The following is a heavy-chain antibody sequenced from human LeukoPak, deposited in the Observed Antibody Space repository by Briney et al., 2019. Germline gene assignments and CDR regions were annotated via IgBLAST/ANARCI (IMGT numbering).Heavy chain of an antibody. J-gene: IGHJ3*02. D-gene: IGHD3-10*01. CDR1: GDSISNYC. CDR2: FYTSGST. Sequence: KPSETLSLTCAVSGDSISNYCWSWIRQPAGKGLEWIGRFYTSGSTSYNPSLKSRVTISVDTSKNQFSLKLSSVTAADTAVYYCARDLWFGAGRVFDIWGQGTMVTVSS. V-gene: IGHV4-4*07. CDR3: ARDLWFGAGRVFDI.